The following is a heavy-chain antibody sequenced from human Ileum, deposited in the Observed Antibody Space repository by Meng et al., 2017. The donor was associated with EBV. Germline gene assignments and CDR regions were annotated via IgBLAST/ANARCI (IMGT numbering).Heavy chain of an antibody. J-gene: IGHJ4*02. V-gene: IGHV4-4*02. CDR1: GGSVISNNW. D-gene: IGHD3-9*01. Sequence: QVQLQDSGPRLVKPSGTLSLTCAVSGGSVISNNWWSWVRQPPGKGLEWIGEIFHIGSTNNSPSLKSRVTISVDNSKNQFSLSLTSVTAADTAIYYCAKVSLTGTFYDHWGQGILVTVFS. CDR3: AKVSLTGTFYDH. CDR2: IFHIGST.